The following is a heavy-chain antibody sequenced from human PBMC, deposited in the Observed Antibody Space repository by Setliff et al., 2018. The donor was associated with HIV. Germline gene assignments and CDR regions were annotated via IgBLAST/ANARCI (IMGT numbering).Heavy chain of an antibody. CDR2: IKQDGSET. V-gene: IGHV3-7*03. CDR3: TTDASSGWYWYYFDY. CDR1: GFTFSGHW. D-gene: IGHD6-19*01. J-gene: IGHJ4*02. Sequence: GGSLRLSCATSGFTFSGHWMTWVRQAPGKGLEWVANIKQDGSETYYLDSVRGRFTISRDNAKGALYLQMNSLKTEDTAVYYCTTDASSGWYWYYFDYWGQGTLVTVSS.